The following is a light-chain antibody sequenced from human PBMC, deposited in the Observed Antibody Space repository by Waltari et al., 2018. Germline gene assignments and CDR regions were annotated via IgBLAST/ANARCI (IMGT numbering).Light chain of an antibody. J-gene: IGLJ2*01. CDR1: SSDVGGYNY. Sequence: QSALTQPASVSGSPGQSITISCTGTSSDVGGYNYVSWYHQHPGKAPKLMIYDVSNRPSGVSNRCSGSKSGNTASLTISGLQAEDEADYYCSSYTSSSVVFGGGTKLTVL. V-gene: IGLV2-14*03. CDR2: DVS. CDR3: SSYTSSSVV.